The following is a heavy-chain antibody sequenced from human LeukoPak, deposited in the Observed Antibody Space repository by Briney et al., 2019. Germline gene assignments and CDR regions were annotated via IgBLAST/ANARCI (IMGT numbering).Heavy chain of an antibody. J-gene: IGHJ4*02. V-gene: IGHV4-59*01. CDR1: GGSISSYY. Sequence: SETLSLTCTVSGGSISSYYWSWIRQPPGKGLEWIGYIYYSGSTNYNPSLKSRVAISVDTSKNQFSLKLSSVTAADTAVYYCARVGLYYYGSSGYFDYWGQGTLVTVSS. CDR2: IYYSGST. D-gene: IGHD3-22*01. CDR3: ARVGLYYYGSSGYFDY.